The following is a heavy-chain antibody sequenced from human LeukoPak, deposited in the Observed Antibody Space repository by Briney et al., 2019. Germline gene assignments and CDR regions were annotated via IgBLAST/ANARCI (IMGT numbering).Heavy chain of an antibody. CDR2: ISSSSSYI. Sequence: GGSLRLSCAASGFTFSSYSMNWVRQAPGKGLEWVSSISSSSSYIYYADSVKGRFTISRDNAKNSLYLQMNSLRAEDTAVYYCARDKSYGDNYFDCWGQGTLVTVSS. J-gene: IGHJ4*02. CDR3: ARDKSYGDNYFDC. CDR1: GFTFSSYS. V-gene: IGHV3-21*01. D-gene: IGHD4-17*01.